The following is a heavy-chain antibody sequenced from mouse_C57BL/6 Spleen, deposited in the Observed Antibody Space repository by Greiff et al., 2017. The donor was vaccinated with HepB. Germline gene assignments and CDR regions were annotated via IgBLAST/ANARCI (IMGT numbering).Heavy chain of an antibody. CDR1: GFSFTSYG. CDR3: ASRYSNSGAMAY. V-gene: IGHV2-6*01. Sequence: VKLMESGPGLVAPSQCLSITCTVSGFSFTSYGVDWVRQSPGKGLEWLGVIWGDGSTNYNSAPKSRLSTSKDNSKSQVFLTMNSQQTADSAMYYCASRYSNSGAMAYWGQGTSVTVSS. J-gene: IGHJ4*01. CDR2: IWGDGST. D-gene: IGHD2-5*01.